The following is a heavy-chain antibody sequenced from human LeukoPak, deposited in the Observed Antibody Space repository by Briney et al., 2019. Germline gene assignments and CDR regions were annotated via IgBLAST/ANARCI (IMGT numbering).Heavy chain of an antibody. CDR2: IPYDGSNK. Sequence: GGSLRLSCAASGFTFSSYAMHWVRQAPGKGLEWVAVIPYDGSNKYYADSVKGRFTISRDNSKNTLYLQMNSLRPEDAAVYFCARGWGGSSWPFDYWGQGTLVTVSS. J-gene: IGHJ4*02. CDR1: GFTFSSYA. V-gene: IGHV3-30-3*01. CDR3: ARGWGGSSWPFDY. D-gene: IGHD6-13*01.